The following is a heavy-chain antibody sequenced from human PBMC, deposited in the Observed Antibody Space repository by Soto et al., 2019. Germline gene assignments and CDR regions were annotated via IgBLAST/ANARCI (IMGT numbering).Heavy chain of an antibody. V-gene: IGHV1-69*02. CDR2: IIPILGIA. CDR3: ARAWGYSNYYYYGMDV. CDR1: GGTFSSYT. Sequence: QVQLVQSGAEAKKPGSSVKVSCKASGGTFSSYTISWVRQAPGQGLEWMGRIIPILGIANYAHKFQGRVTITADKSTSTAYMELSSLRSEDTAVYYCARAWGYSNYYYYGMDVWGQGTTVTVSS. J-gene: IGHJ6*02. D-gene: IGHD4-4*01.